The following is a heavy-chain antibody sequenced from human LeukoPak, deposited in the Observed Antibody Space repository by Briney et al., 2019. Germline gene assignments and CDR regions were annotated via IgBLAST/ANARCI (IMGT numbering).Heavy chain of an antibody. CDR1: GYSISSYYY. V-gene: IGHV4-59*01. CDR3: ARAYGTIDY. D-gene: IGHD2-8*01. Sequence: PSETLSLTCAVSGYSISSYYYWSWIRQPPGKGLEWLGYIYYSGSTNYNPSLKSRVTISLDTSKNQFSLRLSSVTAADTAIYYCARAYGTIDYWGQGTLVTVSS. CDR2: IYYSGST. J-gene: IGHJ4*02.